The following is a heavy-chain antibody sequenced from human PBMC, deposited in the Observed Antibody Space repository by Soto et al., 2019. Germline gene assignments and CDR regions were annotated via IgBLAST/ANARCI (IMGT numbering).Heavy chain of an antibody. J-gene: IGHJ5*02. CDR2: IYYSGST. CDR1: GGSISSGGYY. V-gene: IGHV4-31*03. D-gene: IGHD2-2*02. Sequence: PSETLSLTCTVSGGSISSGGYYWSWIRQHPGKGLEWIGYIYYSGSTYYNPSLKSRVTISVDTSKNQFSLKLSSVTAADTAVYYCARVGPNCSSTSCYTVYDSWFGPWGQGTLVTVSS. CDR3: ARVGPNCSSTSCYTVYDSWFGP.